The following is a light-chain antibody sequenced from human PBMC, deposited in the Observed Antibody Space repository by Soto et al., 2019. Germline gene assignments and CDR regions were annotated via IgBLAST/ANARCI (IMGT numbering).Light chain of an antibody. J-gene: IGLJ1*01. CDR1: SSDVGAYNY. Sequence: QSALTQPASVSGSPGQSITISCTGTSSDVGAYNYVSWYQQHPGKVPKLIIYDVYNRPSGVSTRFSGSKSGNTASLTISGLQAEDEADYYCTSYTLINPYVFGNGTKLTVL. CDR2: DVY. V-gene: IGLV2-14*03. CDR3: TSYTLINPYV.